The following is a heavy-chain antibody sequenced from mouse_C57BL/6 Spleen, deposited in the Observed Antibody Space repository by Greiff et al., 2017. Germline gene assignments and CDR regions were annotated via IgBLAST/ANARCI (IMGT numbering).Heavy chain of an antibody. CDR1: GFNIKDYY. J-gene: IGHJ2*01. CDR2: IDPEDGET. CDR3: ARAYGSSYDYFDY. Sequence: EVQVVESGAELVKPGASVKLSCTASGFNIKDYYMHWVKQRTEQGLEWIGRIDPEDGETKYAPKFQGKATITADTSSNTAYLQLSSLTSEDTAVYYCARAYGSSYDYFDYWGQGTTLTVSS. D-gene: IGHD1-1*01. V-gene: IGHV14-2*01.